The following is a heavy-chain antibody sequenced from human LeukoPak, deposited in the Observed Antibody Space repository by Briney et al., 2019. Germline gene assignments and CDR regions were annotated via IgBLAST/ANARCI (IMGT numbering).Heavy chain of an antibody. CDR3: ARQYYSDSSGYHDAFHI. CDR1: GGSFSGYY. Sequence: PSETLSLTCAVYGGSFSGYYWSWIRQPPGKGLEWIGEINHSGSTNYNPSLKSRVTISIDTSKNQFPLKLSSVTAADTAVYYCARQYYSDSSGYHDAFHIWGQGTMVTVSS. CDR2: INHSGST. D-gene: IGHD3-22*01. J-gene: IGHJ3*02. V-gene: IGHV4-34*01.